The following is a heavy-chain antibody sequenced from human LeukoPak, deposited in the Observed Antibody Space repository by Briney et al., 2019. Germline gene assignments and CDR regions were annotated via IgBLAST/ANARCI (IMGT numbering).Heavy chain of an antibody. J-gene: IGHJ3*02. D-gene: IGHD6-13*01. Sequence: GGSLRLSCAASGFTFSGSAIHWVRQASGKGLEWVGRIKSKAQSYATAYAASVNGRFTISRDDSKNTAYLQMNSLMTEDTAVYYCTTTTVPEYSSSCCAFDIWGQGTMVTVSS. CDR1: GFTFSGSA. CDR2: IKSKAQSYAT. V-gene: IGHV3-73*01. CDR3: TTTTVPEYSSSCCAFDI.